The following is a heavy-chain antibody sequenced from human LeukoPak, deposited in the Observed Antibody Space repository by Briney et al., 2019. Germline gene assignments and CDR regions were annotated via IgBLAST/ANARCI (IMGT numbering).Heavy chain of an antibody. CDR2: ISGRGGST. J-gene: IGHJ4*02. CDR1: GLSFSSYA. CDR3: AKGPGRYYGSGRYPLFDY. Sequence: GGSLRLSWAASGLSFSSYAMGWGRQAPGKGLEWVSGISGRGGSTYYADPVKGRFTISRDNSKNTLYLKMNSLRAEETAVYYCAKGPGRYYGSGRYPLFDYWGQGTLVTASS. D-gene: IGHD3-10*01. V-gene: IGHV3-23*01.